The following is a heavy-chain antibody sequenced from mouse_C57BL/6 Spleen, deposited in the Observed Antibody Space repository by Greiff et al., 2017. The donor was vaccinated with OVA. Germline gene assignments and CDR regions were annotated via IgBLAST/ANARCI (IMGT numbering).Heavy chain of an antibody. CDR2: ISYDGSN. CDR1: GYSITSGYY. Sequence: EVKLQESGPGLVKPSQSLSLTCSVTGYSITSGYYWNWIRQFPGNKLEWMGYISYDGSNNYNPSLKNRISITRDTSKNQFFLKLNSVTTEDTATYYCARMLAAMDYWGQGTSVTVSS. D-gene: IGHD6-1*01. J-gene: IGHJ4*01. V-gene: IGHV3-6*01. CDR3: ARMLAAMDY.